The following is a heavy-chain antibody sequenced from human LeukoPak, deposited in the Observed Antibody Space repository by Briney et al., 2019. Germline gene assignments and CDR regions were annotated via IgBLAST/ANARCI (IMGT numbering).Heavy chain of an antibody. D-gene: IGHD6-13*01. J-gene: IGHJ6*03. CDR3: ASRHSKQQPYYYYMDI. CDR1: GGSFSNYY. V-gene: IGHV4-34*01. Sequence: SETLSLTCAVYGGSFSNYYWSWIRQPPGKGLEWIGEINDSGTINYNPSLMSRVTISVDKSKNQFSLKLSPATAADMAVYYCASRHSKQQPYYYYMDIWGKGTTVTVSS. CDR2: INDSGTI.